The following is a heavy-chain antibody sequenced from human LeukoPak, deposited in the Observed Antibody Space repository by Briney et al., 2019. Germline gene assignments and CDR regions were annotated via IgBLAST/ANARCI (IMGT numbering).Heavy chain of an antibody. V-gene: IGHV4-34*01. CDR1: GGSFSGYY. CDR3: ARGLYSGSYTFDY. J-gene: IGHJ4*02. D-gene: IGHD1-26*01. CDR2: INHSGST. Sequence: SETLSLTCAVYGGSFSGYYWSWIRQTPGKGLEWIGEINHSGSTNYYPSLKSRVTISVDTSKNQFSLKLSSVTAADTAVYYCARGLYSGSYTFDYWGQGTLVTVSS.